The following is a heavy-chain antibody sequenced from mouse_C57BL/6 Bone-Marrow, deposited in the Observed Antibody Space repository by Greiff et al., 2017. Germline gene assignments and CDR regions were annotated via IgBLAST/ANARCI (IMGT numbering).Heavy chain of an antibody. D-gene: IGHD1-1*01. V-gene: IGHV1-26*01. Sequence: EVKLQQSGPELVKPGASVKISCKASGYTFTDYYMNWVKQSHGKSLEWIGDINPNNGGTSYNQKFKGKATLTVDKSSSTAYMELRSLTSEDSAVYYCARWGYGSSYERYFDVWGTGTTVTGSS. CDR3: ARWGYGSSYERYFDV. CDR2: INPNNGGT. CDR1: GYTFTDYY. J-gene: IGHJ1*03.